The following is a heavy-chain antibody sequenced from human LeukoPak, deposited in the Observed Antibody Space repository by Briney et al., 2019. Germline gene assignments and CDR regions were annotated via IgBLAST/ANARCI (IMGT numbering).Heavy chain of an antibody. CDR1: GYTFTSYG. CDR2: ISAYNGNT. Sequence: ASVKVSCKASGYTFTSYGISWVRQAPGQGLEWMGWISAYNGNTNYAQKLQGRVTITTDTSTSTAYMELRSLRSDDTAVYYCARDGAGYCSGGSCYSEDAFDIWGQGTMVTVSS. D-gene: IGHD2-15*01. J-gene: IGHJ3*02. CDR3: ARDGAGYCSGGSCYSEDAFDI. V-gene: IGHV1-18*01.